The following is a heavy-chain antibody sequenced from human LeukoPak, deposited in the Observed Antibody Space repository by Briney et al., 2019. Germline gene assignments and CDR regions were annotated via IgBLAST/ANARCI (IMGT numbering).Heavy chain of an antibody. V-gene: IGHV3-33*01. CDR3: ARETEVQPFDY. D-gene: IGHD1-1*01. J-gene: IGHJ4*02. Sequence: GGSLRLSCAASGFTFSSYGMHWVRQAPGKGLECVAVIWYDGSNKYYADSVKGRFTISRDNSKNTLYLQMNSLRAEDTAVYYCARETEVQPFDYWGQGTLVTVSS. CDR1: GFTFSSYG. CDR2: IWYDGSNK.